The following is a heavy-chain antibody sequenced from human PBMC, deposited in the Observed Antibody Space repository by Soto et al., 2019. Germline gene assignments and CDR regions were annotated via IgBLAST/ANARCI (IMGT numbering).Heavy chain of an antibody. J-gene: IGHJ4*02. CDR3: ARGKPSGIQLWLRSYYFDY. CDR2: INHSGST. V-gene: IGHV4-34*01. Sequence: TSETLSLTCAVYGGSFSGYYWSWIRQPPGKGLEWIGEINHSGSTNYNPSLKSRVTISVDTSKNQFSLKLSSVTAADTAVYYCARGKPSGIQLWLRSYYFDYWGRGTLVTVSS. D-gene: IGHD5-18*01. CDR1: GGSFSGYY.